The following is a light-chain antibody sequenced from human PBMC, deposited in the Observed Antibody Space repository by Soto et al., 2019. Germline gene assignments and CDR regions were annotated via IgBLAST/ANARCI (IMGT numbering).Light chain of an antibody. CDR1: QSVGTTY. J-gene: IGKJ1*01. Sequence: EIVLTQSPGTLSLSPGERATLSCRASQSVGTTYLAWYQQKPGQAPRLLIYGPSSRATGIPDRFSGSGSGTEITLTISRLEPEDFAVYYCQQYGDSTWTFGQGTKVEIK. CDR3: QQYGDSTWT. V-gene: IGKV3-20*01. CDR2: GPS.